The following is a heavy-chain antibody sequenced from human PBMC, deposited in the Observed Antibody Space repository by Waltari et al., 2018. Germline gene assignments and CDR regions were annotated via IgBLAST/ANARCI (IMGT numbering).Heavy chain of an antibody. D-gene: IGHD6-6*01. J-gene: IGHJ4*02. V-gene: IGHV4-59*08. CDR2: IYYSGST. Sequence: QVQLQESGPGLVKPSETLSLTCTVSGGSISSYYWSWIRQPPGKGLEWIGYIYYSGSTNYNPSLKSRVTISVDTSKNQFSLKLSSVTAADTAVDYCARLGGQLVGGYYFDYWGQGTLVTVSS. CDR1: GGSISSYY. CDR3: ARLGGQLVGGYYFDY.